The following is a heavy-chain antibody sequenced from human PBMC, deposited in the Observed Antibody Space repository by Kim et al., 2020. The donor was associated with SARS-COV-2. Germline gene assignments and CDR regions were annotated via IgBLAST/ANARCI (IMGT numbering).Heavy chain of an antibody. J-gene: IGHJ4*01. CDR2: ISAYNGNT. CDR3: ARVGYYDILTGYYDFDF. D-gene: IGHD3-9*01. Sequence: ASVKVSCKASGYTFTSYGISWVRQAPGQGLEWMGWISAYNGNTNYAQKLQGRDTMTTDTSTSTAYMELRSLRSDDTAVYYCARVGYYDILTGYYDFDFWVHGSLVTVSS. V-gene: IGHV1-18*01. CDR1: GYTFTSYG.